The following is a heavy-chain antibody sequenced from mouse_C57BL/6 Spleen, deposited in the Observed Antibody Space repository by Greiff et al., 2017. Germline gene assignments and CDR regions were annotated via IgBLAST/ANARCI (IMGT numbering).Heavy chain of an antibody. CDR3: ARKGSYYGSSFSFDY. J-gene: IGHJ2*01. V-gene: IGHV1-64*01. CDR1: GYTFTSYW. Sequence: QVQLQQPGAELVKPGASVKLSCKASGYTFTSYWMHWVKQRPGQGLEWIGMIHPNSGSTNYNEKFKSKATLTVDKSSSTAYMQLSSLTSEDSAVYYCARKGSYYGSSFSFDYWGKGTTLTVAS. CDR2: IHPNSGST. D-gene: IGHD1-1*01.